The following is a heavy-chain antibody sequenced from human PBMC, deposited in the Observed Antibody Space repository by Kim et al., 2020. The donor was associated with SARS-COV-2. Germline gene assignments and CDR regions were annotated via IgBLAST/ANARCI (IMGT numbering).Heavy chain of an antibody. J-gene: IGHJ4*02. D-gene: IGHD3-9*01. Sequence: SETLSLTCTVSGGSISSYYWSWIRQPPGKGLEWIGYIYYSGSTNYNPSLKSRVTISVDTSKNQFSLKLSSVTAADTAVYYCARVVPYYDILTGYYTGYYFDYWGQGTLVTVSS. CDR1: GGSISSYY. CDR3: ARVVPYYDILTGYYTGYYFDY. CDR2: IYYSGST. V-gene: IGHV4-59*01.